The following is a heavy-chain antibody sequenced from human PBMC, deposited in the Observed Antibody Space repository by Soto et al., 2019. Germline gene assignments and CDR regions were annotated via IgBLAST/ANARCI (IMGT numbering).Heavy chain of an antibody. CDR1: GFTFSSYA. D-gene: IGHD3-3*01. CDR2: ISYDGSNK. Sequence: QVQLVESGGGVVQPGRSLRLSCAASGFTFSSYAMHWVRQAPGKGLEWVAVISYDGSNKYYADSVKGRFTISRDNSKNTLYLQMNSLRAEDTAVYYCARSEVLRFLEWFAGNNFDYWGQGTLVTVSS. V-gene: IGHV3-30-3*01. CDR3: ARSEVLRFLEWFAGNNFDY. J-gene: IGHJ4*02.